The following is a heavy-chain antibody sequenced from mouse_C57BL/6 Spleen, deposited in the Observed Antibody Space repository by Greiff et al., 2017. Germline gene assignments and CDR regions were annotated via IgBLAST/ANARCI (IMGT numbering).Heavy chain of an antibody. D-gene: IGHD1-1*01. V-gene: IGHV1-26*01. Sequence: VQLQQSGPELVKPGASVKISCKASGSTFTDFYMTWVKQSHGKSLEWIGDINLNNGGTSYNQKFKGKATLTVDKSSSTAYMELRSLPSEDSAANDCARVYTTVVASDAMDYWGQGTSVTVSS. CDR3: ARVYTTVVASDAMDY. J-gene: IGHJ4*01. CDR2: INLNNGGT. CDR1: GSTFTDFY.